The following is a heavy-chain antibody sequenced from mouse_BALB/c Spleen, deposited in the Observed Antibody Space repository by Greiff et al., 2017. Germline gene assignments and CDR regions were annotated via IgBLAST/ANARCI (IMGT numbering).Heavy chain of an antibody. CDR2: INPSSGYT. V-gene: IGHV1-4*01. CDR1: GYTFTSYT. Sequence: VKLVESGAELARPGASVKMSCKASGYTFTSYTMHWVKQRPGQGLEWIGYINPSSGYTNYNQKFKDKATLTADKSSSTAYMQLSSLTSEDSAVYYCAREGGYYGNPTSWFAYWGQGTLVTVSA. D-gene: IGHD2-1*01. J-gene: IGHJ3*01. CDR3: AREGGYYGNPTSWFAY.